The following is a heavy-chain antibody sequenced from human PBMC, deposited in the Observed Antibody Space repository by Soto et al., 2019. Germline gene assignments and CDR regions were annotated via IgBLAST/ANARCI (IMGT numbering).Heavy chain of an antibody. Sequence: QVQLQESGPGLVKPSETLSLTCTVSGGSVSSGSYYWSWIRQPPGKGLEWIGYIYYSGSTNYNPSLEIRVTISVDPSKNQFYMKLSAVTAADTAVYYCARDGGQGIGYYGMDVWGQGTTVTVSS. J-gene: IGHJ6*02. D-gene: IGHD3-16*01. CDR3: ARDGGQGIGYYGMDV. CDR1: GGSVSSGSYY. V-gene: IGHV4-61*01. CDR2: IYYSGST.